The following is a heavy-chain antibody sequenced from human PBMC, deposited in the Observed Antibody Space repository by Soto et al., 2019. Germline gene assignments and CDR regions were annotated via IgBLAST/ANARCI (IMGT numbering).Heavy chain of an antibody. D-gene: IGHD3-16*01. CDR1: GFTFRNSW. CDR3: ARVMISSSSHNWFGP. J-gene: IGHJ5*02. CDR2: INRDGRQT. V-gene: IGHV3-7*03. Sequence: DVQLVESGGGLVQPGGSLRLSCADSGFTFRNSWMSWVRQAPGKGPEWVANINRDGRQTYYVDSVKGRFTISRDNAKNSLYLQMNSLRADDTAVYYCARVMISSSSHNWFGPWGQGTLVTVSS.